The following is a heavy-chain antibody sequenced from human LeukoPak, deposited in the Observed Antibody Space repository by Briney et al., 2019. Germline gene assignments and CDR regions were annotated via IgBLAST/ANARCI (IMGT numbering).Heavy chain of an antibody. CDR3: ARDDGYYDSSGSLDY. D-gene: IGHD3-22*01. J-gene: IGHJ4*02. CDR2: ISYDGNKK. V-gene: IGHV3-30-3*01. CDR1: GLTFNSYA. Sequence: GGSLRLSCAASGLTFNSYAMHWVRQAPGKGLEWVAVISYDGNKKYYADSVKGRFTISRDTSKNKVFVQMNSLSAEDTAVYYCARDDGYYDSSGSLDYWGQGTLVTVSS.